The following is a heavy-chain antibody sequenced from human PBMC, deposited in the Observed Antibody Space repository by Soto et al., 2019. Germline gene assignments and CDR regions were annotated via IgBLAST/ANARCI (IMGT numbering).Heavy chain of an antibody. CDR1: GYTLTELS. J-gene: IGHJ4*02. V-gene: IGHV1-24*01. CDR2: FDPEDGET. Sequence: ASVKVSCKVSGYTLTELSMHWVRQAPGKGLEWMGGFDPEDGETIYAQKFQGRVTMTEDTSTDTAYMELSSLRSEDTAVYYCATTKYSGYSVSYFDYWGQGTLVTVSS. CDR3: ATTKYSGYSVSYFDY. D-gene: IGHD5-12*01.